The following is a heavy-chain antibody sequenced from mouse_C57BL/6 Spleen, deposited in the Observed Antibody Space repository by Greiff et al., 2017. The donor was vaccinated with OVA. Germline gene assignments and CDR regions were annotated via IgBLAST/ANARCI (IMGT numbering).Heavy chain of an antibody. V-gene: IGHV5-17*01. J-gene: IGHJ4*01. D-gene: IGHD2-2*01. CDR3: ASPGGYEDAMDY. Sequence: EVKLMESGGGLVKPGGSLKLSCAASGFTFSDYGMHWVRQAPEKGLEWVAYISSGSSTIYYADTVKGRFTISRDNAKNTLFLQMTSLRSEDTAMYYCASPGGYEDAMDYWGQGTSVTVSS. CDR1: GFTFSDYG. CDR2: ISSGSSTI.